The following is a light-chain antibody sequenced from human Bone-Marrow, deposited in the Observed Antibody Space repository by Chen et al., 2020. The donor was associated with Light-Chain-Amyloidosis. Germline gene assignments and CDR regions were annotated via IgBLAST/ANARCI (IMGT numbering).Light chain of an antibody. CDR3: QSADSSGTYEVI. Sequence: SYELTQPPSVSVSPGQTARITCSGDDLPTKYAYWYQQTPGQAPVLVIRRDTERPSGISERFSGSSSWTTATLTISGVQAEDEADYHCQSADSSGTYEVIVGGGTKLTVL. CDR1: DLPTKY. J-gene: IGLJ2*01. V-gene: IGLV3-25*03. CDR2: RDT.